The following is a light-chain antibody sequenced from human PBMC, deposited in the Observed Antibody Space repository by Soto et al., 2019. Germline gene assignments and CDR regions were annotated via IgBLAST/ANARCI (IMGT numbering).Light chain of an antibody. CDR1: QSISSY. CDR2: AAS. V-gene: IGKV1-39*01. CDR3: QQYNNWPPIT. J-gene: IGKJ5*01. Sequence: DIQMTQSPSSLSASVGDRVTITCRASQSISSYLNWYQQKPGKAPKLLIYAASTLQSGVPSRFSGSGSGTEFTLTISSLQSEDFAFYYCQQYNNWPPITFGQGTRLE.